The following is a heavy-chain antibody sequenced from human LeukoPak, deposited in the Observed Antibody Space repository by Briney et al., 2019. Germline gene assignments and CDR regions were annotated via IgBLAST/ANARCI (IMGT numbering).Heavy chain of an antibody. CDR1: GFTFSSYW. Sequence: GGSLRLSCAASGFTFSSYWMSWVRQAPGKGLEWVANIKQDGTEKYYVDSVKGRFTISRDNAKNSLYLQMNSLRAEDTAVYYCAELGITMIGGVWGKGTTVTISS. CDR2: IKQDGTEK. CDR3: AELGITMIGGV. J-gene: IGHJ6*04. V-gene: IGHV3-7*01. D-gene: IGHD3-10*02.